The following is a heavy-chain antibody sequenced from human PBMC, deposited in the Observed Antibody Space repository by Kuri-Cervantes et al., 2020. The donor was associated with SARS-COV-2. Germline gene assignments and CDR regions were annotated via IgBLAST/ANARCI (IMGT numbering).Heavy chain of an antibody. Sequence: CAASGFTFSIYAMSWVRQAPGKGLEWVAVIWYDGSNKYYADSVKGRFTISRDNSKNTLYLQMNSLRAEDTAVYYCARVKGYSSSSYIDYWGQGTLVTV. CDR1: GFTFSIYA. CDR2: IWYDGSNK. D-gene: IGHD6-6*01. J-gene: IGHJ4*02. V-gene: IGHV3-33*08. CDR3: ARVKGYSSSSYIDY.